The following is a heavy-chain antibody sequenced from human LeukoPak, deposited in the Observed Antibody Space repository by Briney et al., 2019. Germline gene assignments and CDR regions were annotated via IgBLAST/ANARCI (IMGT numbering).Heavy chain of an antibody. CDR3: AKSGGTHGFPEDPAHI. J-gene: IGHJ3*02. V-gene: IGHV3-30*02. D-gene: IGHD3-10*01. CDR1: GFTFRSYG. Sequence: PGGSLRLSCAASGFTFRSYGMHWVRQAPGKGLEWVTFIRYDGSNKYYTDSVKGRFTISRDNSKNTLYLQMNSLRAEDTAVYYCAKSGGTHGFPEDPAHIWGQGTMVAVSS. CDR2: IRYDGSNK.